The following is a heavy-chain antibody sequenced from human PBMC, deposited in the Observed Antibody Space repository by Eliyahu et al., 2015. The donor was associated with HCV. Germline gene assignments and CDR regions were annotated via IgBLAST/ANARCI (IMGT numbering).Heavy chain of an antibody. D-gene: IGHD5-18*01. CDR2: IIPIFGIA. V-gene: IGHV1-69*04. CDR1: GGTFSSYA. Sequence: QVQLVQSGAEVKKPGSSVKVSCKASGGTFSSYAISWVRQAPGQGLEWMGRIIPIFGIANYAQKFQGRVTITADKSTSTAYMELSSLRSEDTAVYYCARGWDVGYGFLEKKSYWYFDLWGRGTLVTVSS. CDR3: ARGWDVGYGFLEKKSYWYFDL. J-gene: IGHJ2*01.